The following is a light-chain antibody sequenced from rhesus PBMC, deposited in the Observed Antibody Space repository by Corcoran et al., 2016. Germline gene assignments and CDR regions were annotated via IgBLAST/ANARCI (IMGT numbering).Light chain of an antibody. CDR2: GAA. J-gene: IGKJ4*01. CDR1: ENVNNY. CDR3: QHSYGTPLT. V-gene: IGKV1-74*01. Sequence: IQMTQSPSSLSASVGDRVTITCRASENVNNYLHWYQRKPGKSPKLLIYGAATLQSGVQSRLRGSGSGTDYTFTISSLQPEDVASYYCQHSYGTPLTFGGGTKVEIK.